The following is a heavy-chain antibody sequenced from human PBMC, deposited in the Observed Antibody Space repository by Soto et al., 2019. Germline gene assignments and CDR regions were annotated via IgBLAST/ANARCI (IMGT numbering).Heavy chain of an antibody. J-gene: IGHJ4*02. Sequence: EVQLLESGGGLVQPGGSLRLSCVGSGFTFSSYTMNWVRQAPGKGLEWVSGIGGSGGGTYYIDSVKGRFTISRDNSKNTLYLQITSLRAEDTAVYYCARDLKFGYWGQGTLVTVSS. CDR2: IGGSGGGT. CDR3: ARDLKFGY. V-gene: IGHV3-23*01. CDR1: GFTFSSYT.